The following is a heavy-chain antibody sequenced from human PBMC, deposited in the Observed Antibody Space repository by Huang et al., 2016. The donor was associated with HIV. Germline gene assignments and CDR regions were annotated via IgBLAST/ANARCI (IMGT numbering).Heavy chain of an antibody. CDR2: ILRRLGEA. Sequence: QVHLVQSGAEVKKPGSSVRVSCTASGGSFKLSGISWVRQALGQGVSCLCGILRRLGEANYEQRRGDRVTITSSVFTTTVSRDLNSMRPEDTAVYYCASGASYEIWTPYYSGWHYSMDVWGEGTTVTVSS. V-gene: IGHV1-69*13. CDR3: ASGASYEIWTPYYSGWHYSMDV. D-gene: IGHD3-9*01. CDR1: GGSFKLSG. J-gene: IGHJ6*03.